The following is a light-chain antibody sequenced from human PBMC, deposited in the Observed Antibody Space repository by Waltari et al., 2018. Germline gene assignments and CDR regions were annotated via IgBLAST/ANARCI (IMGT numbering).Light chain of an antibody. CDR1: QSLSSY. CDR2: AAS. Sequence: DIQMTQSPSSLSASVGDRVTITCRASQSLSSYLNWYQQKPGKAPKLLVYAASSLQSGVPARFSGSGSGTDFTLTISSLQPEDFATYYCQQSYSTLGVNFGPGTKVDIK. V-gene: IGKV1-39*01. CDR3: QQSYSTLGVN. J-gene: IGKJ3*01.